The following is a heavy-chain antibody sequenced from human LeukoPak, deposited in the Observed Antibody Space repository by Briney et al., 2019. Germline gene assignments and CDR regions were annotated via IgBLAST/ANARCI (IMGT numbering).Heavy chain of an antibody. V-gene: IGHV3-74*01. CDR3: ATKQWLAPPPDS. Sequence: GGSLRLPCAASGFTFSRYWMLWVRQAPGKGLESVSRINTDGTVTTYADSVKGRFTVSRDNADNTMFLQMNSVRGEDTAVYYCATKQWLAPPPDSWGQGTPVTVSS. CDR2: INTDGTVT. D-gene: IGHD6-19*01. J-gene: IGHJ4*02. CDR1: GFTFSRYW.